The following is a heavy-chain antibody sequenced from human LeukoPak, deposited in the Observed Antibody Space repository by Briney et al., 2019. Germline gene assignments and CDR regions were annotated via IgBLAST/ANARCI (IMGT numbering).Heavy chain of an antibody. J-gene: IGHJ4*02. Sequence: GGSLRLSCAASGFTFRISWMHWVRQAPGKEPVWVSRINSDGTSASYADSVKGRFTISRDNAKDTLYLQMNSLRAEDTAVYYCARVGQNSGSFFDYWGQGTLVTVSS. D-gene: IGHD3-22*01. V-gene: IGHV3-74*01. CDR3: ARVGQNSGSFFDY. CDR1: GFTFRISW. CDR2: INSDGTSA.